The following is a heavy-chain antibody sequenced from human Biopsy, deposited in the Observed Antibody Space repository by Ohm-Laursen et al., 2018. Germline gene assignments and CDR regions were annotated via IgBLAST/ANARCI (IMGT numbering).Heavy chain of an antibody. D-gene: IGHD2-15*01. J-gene: IGHJ4*02. V-gene: IGHV3-33*01. CDR3: ARARDDFVVVPAAFFDF. CDR2: IWYDGSSE. CDR1: GFTFSVYA. Sequence: SLRLSCAASGFTFSVYAMHWVRQAPGKGLEWVAIIWYDGSSEYYADSVKGRFTISRDNSKNTVYLEMNSLRAEDTAVYFCARARDDFVVVPAAFFDFWGQGTLVTVSS.